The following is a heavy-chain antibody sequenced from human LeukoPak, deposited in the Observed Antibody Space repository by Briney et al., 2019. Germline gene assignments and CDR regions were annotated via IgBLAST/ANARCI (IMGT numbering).Heavy chain of an antibody. CDR2: IKHDGSEK. V-gene: IGHV3-7*03. CDR3: TRDQTPYY. CDR1: GFTFSSNW. J-gene: IGHJ4*02. Sequence: GGSLRLSCAASGFTFSSNWMSWVRQAPGKGLEWVANIKHDGSEKYYVDSVKGRFTISRDNAKNSLYLQMNSLKTEDTAVYYCTRDQTPYYWGQGTLVTVSS.